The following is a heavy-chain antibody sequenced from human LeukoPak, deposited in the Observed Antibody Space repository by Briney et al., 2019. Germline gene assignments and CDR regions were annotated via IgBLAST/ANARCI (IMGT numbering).Heavy chain of an antibody. V-gene: IGHV3-23*01. D-gene: IGHD3-10*01. CDR2: ISGSGGST. CDR3: ARESYYGSGTYFNFDY. Sequence: PGGSLRLSCAASGFTFSSYAMSWVRQAPGKGLEWVSAISGSGGSTYYADSVKGRFTISRDNSKNTLYLQMNSLRAEDTAIYYCARESYYGSGTYFNFDYWGQGILVTVSS. J-gene: IGHJ4*02. CDR1: GFTFSSYA.